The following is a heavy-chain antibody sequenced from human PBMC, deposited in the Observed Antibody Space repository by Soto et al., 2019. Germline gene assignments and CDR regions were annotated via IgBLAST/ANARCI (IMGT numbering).Heavy chain of an antibody. J-gene: IGHJ5*02. CDR3: ARDLEQLGFDP. CDR1: GFTFSSYS. CDR2: ISRSSSYI. D-gene: IGHD6-6*01. Sequence: LRLSCAASGFTFSSYSMNWARQAPGKGLEWVSSISRSSSYIYYADSVKGRFTSSRDNAKNSLYLQMNRLRAEDNAVYYCARDLEQLGFDPWGQGTLVTVSS. V-gene: IGHV3-21*01.